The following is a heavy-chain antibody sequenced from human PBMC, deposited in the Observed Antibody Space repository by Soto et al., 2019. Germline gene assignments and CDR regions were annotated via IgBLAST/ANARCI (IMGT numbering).Heavy chain of an antibody. CDR2: IYSGGST. Sequence: EVQLVESGGGLVQPGGSLRLSCAASGFTVSSNYMSWVRQAPGKGLEWVSVIYSGGSTYYADSVKGRFTISRDNSKNTLYLQINSLRAEDTAVYYCARDSYIVATMGYYYYMDVWGKGTTVTFSS. V-gene: IGHV3-66*01. CDR1: GFTVSSNY. D-gene: IGHD5-12*01. CDR3: ARDSYIVATMGYYYYMDV. J-gene: IGHJ6*03.